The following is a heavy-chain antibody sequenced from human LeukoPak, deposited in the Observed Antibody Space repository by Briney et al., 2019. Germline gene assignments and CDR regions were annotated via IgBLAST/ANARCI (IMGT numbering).Heavy chain of an antibody. D-gene: IGHD3-22*01. Sequence: PGGSLRLSCPVSGFTFSSYAMSWVRQAPGRGLEWVSVISTSGESAYYADSVKGRFTISRDNSKNTLYLQMNSPRAEETAVYYCAKDRGSGYHYFDYWGQGPLVTVSS. CDR2: ISTSGESA. J-gene: IGHJ4*02. CDR3: AKDRGSGYHYFDY. CDR1: GFTFSSYA. V-gene: IGHV3-23*01.